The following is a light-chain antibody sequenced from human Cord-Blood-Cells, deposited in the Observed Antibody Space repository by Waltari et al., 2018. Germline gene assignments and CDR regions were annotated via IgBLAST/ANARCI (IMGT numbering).Light chain of an antibody. V-gene: IGLV3-19*01. J-gene: IGLJ2*01. CDR1: SLRSYY. Sequence: SSELTQDPAVSVALGPTVRIPCQGDSLRSYYASWYQQKPGQAPVLVIYGKNNRPSGIPDRFSGSSSGNTASLTITGAQAEDEADYYCNSRDSSGKRVFGGGTKLTVL. CDR2: GKN. CDR3: NSRDSSGKRV.